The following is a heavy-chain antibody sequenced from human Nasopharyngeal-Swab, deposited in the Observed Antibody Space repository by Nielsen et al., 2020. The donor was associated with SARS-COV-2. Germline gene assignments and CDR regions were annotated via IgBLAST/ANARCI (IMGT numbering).Heavy chain of an antibody. CDR2: INWNGGST. V-gene: IGHV3-20*01. J-gene: IGHJ6*03. CDR3: AIGNIVVVPAAIRYYYYYYMDV. D-gene: IGHD2-2*01. CDR1: GFTFDDYG. Sequence: GGSLRLSCAASGFTFDDYGMSWVRQAPGKGLEWVSGINWNGGSTGYADSVKGRFTISRDNAKNSLYLQMNSLRAEDTALYHCAIGNIVVVPAAIRYYYYYYMDVWGKGTTVTVSS.